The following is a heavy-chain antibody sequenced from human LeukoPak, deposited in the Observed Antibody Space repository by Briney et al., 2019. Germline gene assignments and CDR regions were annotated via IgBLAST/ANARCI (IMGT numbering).Heavy chain of an antibody. Sequence: ASVKDSCKASGYTFTSYGISWVRQAPGQGLEWMGWISAYNGNTNYAQKLQGRVTMTTDTSTSTAYMELRSLRSDDTAVYYCARVLLVFGVVIISHFDYWGQGTLVTVSS. J-gene: IGHJ4*02. CDR2: ISAYNGNT. CDR3: ARVLLVFGVVIISHFDY. CDR1: GYTFTSYG. D-gene: IGHD3-3*01. V-gene: IGHV1-18*01.